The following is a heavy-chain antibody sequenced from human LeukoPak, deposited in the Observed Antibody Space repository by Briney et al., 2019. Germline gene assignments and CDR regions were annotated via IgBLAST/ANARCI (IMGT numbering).Heavy chain of an antibody. Sequence: PGGSLSLSCAASGFTFVSYAMSWVRQAPGKGLEWVSAISGGGETIYYADSVKGRFAISRDNSKNTLYLQMNGLRAEDTAIYYCAKDLNGDGGSLYYWGQGTLVTVSS. CDR1: GFTFVSYA. J-gene: IGHJ4*02. CDR3: AKDLNGDGGSLYY. CDR2: ISGGGETI. V-gene: IGHV3-23*01. D-gene: IGHD1-26*01.